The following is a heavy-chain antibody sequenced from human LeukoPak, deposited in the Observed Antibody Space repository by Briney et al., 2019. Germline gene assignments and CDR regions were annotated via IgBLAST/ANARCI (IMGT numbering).Heavy chain of an antibody. Sequence: GGSLRLSCAASGFTFSPYWMSWVRQAPGKGLEWVANIKQDASQTSYVDSVKGRFTVSRDNAKNSMYLQMNSLRAEDTAVYYCASYIMLATTYYFDYWGQGTLVTVSS. V-gene: IGHV3-7*03. CDR1: GFTFSPYW. J-gene: IGHJ4*02. CDR3: ASYIMLATTYYFDY. D-gene: IGHD5-12*01. CDR2: IKQDASQT.